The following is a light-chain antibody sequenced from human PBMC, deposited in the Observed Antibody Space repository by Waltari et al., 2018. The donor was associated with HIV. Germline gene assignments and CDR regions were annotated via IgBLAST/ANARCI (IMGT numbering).Light chain of an antibody. V-gene: IGKV3-15*01. CDR3: QQYNNWRHT. CDR1: QSVSSSY. J-gene: IGKJ2*01. Sequence: EIVLTQSPGTLSLSPGERATLSCRASQSVSSSYLAWYKQKPGQAPRLFIYGASNRATGIPARFSGSGAGTEFTLTISSLQSEDFAVYYCQQYNNWRHTFGQGTKLEIK. CDR2: GAS.